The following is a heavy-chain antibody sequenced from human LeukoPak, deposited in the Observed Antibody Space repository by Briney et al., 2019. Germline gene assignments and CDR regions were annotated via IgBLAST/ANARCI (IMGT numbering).Heavy chain of an antibody. Sequence: SETLSLTCAVYGGSFSGYYWSWIRQPPGKGLEWIGEINHSGSTNYNPSLKSRVTISVDTSKNQFSLKLSSVTAADTAVYYCARVRFRVVIKKLGWFDPWGQGTLVTVSS. V-gene: IGHV4-34*01. CDR3: ARVRFRVVIKKLGWFDP. CDR1: GGSFSGYY. D-gene: IGHD3-3*01. J-gene: IGHJ5*02. CDR2: INHSGST.